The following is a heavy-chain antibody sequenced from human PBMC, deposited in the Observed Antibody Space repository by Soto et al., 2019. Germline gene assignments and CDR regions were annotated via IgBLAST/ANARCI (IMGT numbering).Heavy chain of an antibody. D-gene: IGHD3-9*01. CDR1: GGSFSGYY. J-gene: IGHJ3*02. V-gene: IGHV4-34*01. Sequence: QVQLQQWGAGLLKPSETLSLTCAVYGGSFSGYYWSWIRQPPVKGLEWIGEINHSGSTNYNPSLKSRVTISVDTSTNQFSLKLSSVTAEDTAVYYCARGGLRYFDWHISRGHAFDIGGQGTMVTVSS. CDR2: INHSGST. CDR3: ARGGLRYFDWHISRGHAFDI.